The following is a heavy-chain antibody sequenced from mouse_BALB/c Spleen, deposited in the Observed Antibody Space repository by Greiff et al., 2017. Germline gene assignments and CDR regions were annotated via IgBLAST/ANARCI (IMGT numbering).Heavy chain of an antibody. CDR2: ISCYNGAT. Sequence: LVKTGASVKISCKASGYSFTGYYMHWVKQSHGKSLEWIGYISCYNGATSYNQKFKGKATFTVDTSSSTAYMQFNSLTSEDSAVYYCARGGYEGETDWYFEVWGAGTTVTVSS. CDR3: ARGGYEGETDWYFEV. CDR1: GYSFTGYY. D-gene: IGHD2-14*01. J-gene: IGHJ1*01. V-gene: IGHV1S34*01.